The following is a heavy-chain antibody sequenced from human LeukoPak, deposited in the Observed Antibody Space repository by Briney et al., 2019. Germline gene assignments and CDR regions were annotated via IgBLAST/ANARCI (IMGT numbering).Heavy chain of an antibody. CDR1: GYTFTSYG. V-gene: IGHV1-18*01. CDR2: ISAYNGNT. CDR3: ARLDSSGYLYYYYYGMDV. J-gene: IGHJ6*02. Sequence: GASVRVSCKASGYTFTSYGISWVRQAPGQGLEWMGWISAYNGNTNYAQKLQGRVTITTDTSTSTAYMELRSLRSDDTAVYYCARLDSSGYLYYYYYGMDVWGQGTTVTVSS. D-gene: IGHD3-22*01.